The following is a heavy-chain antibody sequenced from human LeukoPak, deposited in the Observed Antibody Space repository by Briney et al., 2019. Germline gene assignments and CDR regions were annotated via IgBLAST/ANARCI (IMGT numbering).Heavy chain of an antibody. Sequence: PGGSLRLSCAASGFTFSDYYMSWIRQAPGKGLEWVSYISHSGRTMYYADSVKGRFTISRDNAKNSLYLQMNSLRAEDTAVYYCARDSIVRGNIGNDMDVWGKGTTVTVSS. CDR2: ISHSGRTM. J-gene: IGHJ6*03. CDR1: GFTFSDYY. CDR3: ARDSIVRGNIGNDMDV. V-gene: IGHV3-11*01. D-gene: IGHD2-8*01.